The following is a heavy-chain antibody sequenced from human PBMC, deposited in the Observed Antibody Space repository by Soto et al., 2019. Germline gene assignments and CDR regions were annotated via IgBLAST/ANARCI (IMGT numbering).Heavy chain of an antibody. CDR3: ATPSIYDSSGYPHFDY. Sequence: EVQLLESGGGLVQPGGSLRLSCAASGFTFSSYAMSWVRQAPGKGLEWVSAISGSGGSTYYADSAKGRFTISRDNSKNTLYLQMNSLRAEDTAVYYCATPSIYDSSGYPHFDYWGQGTLVTVSS. J-gene: IGHJ4*02. V-gene: IGHV3-23*01. D-gene: IGHD3-22*01. CDR1: GFTFSSYA. CDR2: ISGSGGST.